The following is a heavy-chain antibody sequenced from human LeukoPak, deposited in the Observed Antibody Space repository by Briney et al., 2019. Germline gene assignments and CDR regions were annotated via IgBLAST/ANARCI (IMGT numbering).Heavy chain of an antibody. CDR2: IKQDGSEK. D-gene: IGHD5-18*01. Sequence: GGSLRLSCAASGFTFSSYWMNWFRQPPGKGLEWVADIKQDGSEKYYVDSVKGRFTISRDNAKKSLYLQMNSLRAEDTGVYYCARDPSRGYTYGYGDYWGQGILVTVSS. CDR1: GFTFSSYW. J-gene: IGHJ4*02. V-gene: IGHV3-7*01. CDR3: ARDPSRGYTYGYGDY.